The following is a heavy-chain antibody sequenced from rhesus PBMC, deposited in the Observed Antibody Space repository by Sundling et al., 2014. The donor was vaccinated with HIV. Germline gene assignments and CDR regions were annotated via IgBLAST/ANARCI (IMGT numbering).Heavy chain of an antibody. CDR2: IDANTGST. Sequence: QVQLQESGPGLVKPSETLSLTCTVSGASITSYWWSWIRQSPGKGLEWIGRIDANTGSTRYSPSLTSRVTISTDTSKNQFSLKVNSVTATDTAVYFCARVGSSGAWSYWGQGVLVTVSS. CDR3: ARVGSSGAWSY. CDR1: GASITSYW. V-gene: IGHV4-147*01. D-gene: IGHD6-37*01. J-gene: IGHJ4*01.